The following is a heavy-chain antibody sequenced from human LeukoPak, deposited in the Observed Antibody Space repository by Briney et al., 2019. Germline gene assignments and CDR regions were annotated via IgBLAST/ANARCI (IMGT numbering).Heavy chain of an antibody. Sequence: PSETLSLTCTVSGGSISSYYWSWIRQPPGKGLEWIGHIYNSGSTNYSPSLKSRVTISIDTSKNQFSLKLSSVTAADTAVYHCARLYCSGGSCHFDNWGQGTLVTVSS. J-gene: IGHJ4*02. D-gene: IGHD2-15*01. CDR2: IYNSGST. CDR1: GGSISSYY. V-gene: IGHV4-59*01. CDR3: ARLYCSGGSCHFDN.